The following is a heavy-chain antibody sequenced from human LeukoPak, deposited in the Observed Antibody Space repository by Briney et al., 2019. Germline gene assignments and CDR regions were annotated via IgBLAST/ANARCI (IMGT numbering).Heavy chain of an antibody. Sequence: GGSLRLSCAASGFTFSSYAMSWVRQAPGEGLEWVSAISGSGGSTYYADSVKGRFTISRDNSKNTLYLQMNSLRAEDTAVYYCAKGGRYTPLLFDYWGQGTLVIVSS. D-gene: IGHD5-24*01. CDR2: ISGSGGST. CDR3: AKGGRYTPLLFDY. J-gene: IGHJ4*02. V-gene: IGHV3-23*01. CDR1: GFTFSSYA.